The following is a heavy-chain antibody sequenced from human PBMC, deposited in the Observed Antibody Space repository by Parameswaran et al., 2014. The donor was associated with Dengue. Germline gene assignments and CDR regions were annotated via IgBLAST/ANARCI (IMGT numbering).Heavy chain of an antibody. V-gene: IGHV3-48*02. Sequence: VSYISSSSSTIYYADSVKGRFTISRDNAKNSLYLQMNSLRDEDTAVYYCARDQPGYCSSTSCYSDLEYYYYGMDVWGQGTTVTVSS. CDR3: ARDQPGYCSSTSCYSDLEYYYYGMDV. D-gene: IGHD2-2*01. J-gene: IGHJ6*02. CDR2: ISSSSSTI.